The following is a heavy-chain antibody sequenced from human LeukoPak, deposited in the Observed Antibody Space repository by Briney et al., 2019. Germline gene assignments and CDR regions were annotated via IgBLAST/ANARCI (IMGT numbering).Heavy chain of an antibody. V-gene: IGHV3-30*01. CDR3: ARDTTYYYDGGSSGPHYFDY. Sequence: GRSPRLSCAASGFTFSSYAMYWVRQAPGKGPEWLAVISYDGGITHYADSVKDRFTISRDNSKNTLFLQLNSLRGDDTAVYYCARDTTYYYDGGSSGPHYFDYWGQGTLVTVSS. CDR1: GFTFSSYA. D-gene: IGHD3-10*01. J-gene: IGHJ4*02. CDR2: ISYDGGIT.